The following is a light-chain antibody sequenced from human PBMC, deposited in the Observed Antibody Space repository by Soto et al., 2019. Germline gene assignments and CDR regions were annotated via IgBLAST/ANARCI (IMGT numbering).Light chain of an antibody. J-gene: IGKJ3*01. CDR1: QSIRIW. V-gene: IGKV1-5*03. Sequence: DMQMTQSPSTLSASVGDRVTSTCRASQSIRIWLAWYQQKPGKAPKLLIYKASSLESGVPSRFSGSGSETEFTLIISSLQPDDFATYYCQQYDNYPFTFAPGTKVDIK. CDR3: QQYDNYPFT. CDR2: KAS.